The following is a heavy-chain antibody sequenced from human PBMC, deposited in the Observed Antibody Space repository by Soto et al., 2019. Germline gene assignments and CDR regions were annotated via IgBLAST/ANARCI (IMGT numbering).Heavy chain of an antibody. Sequence: QVQLQESGPGLVKPSQTLSLTCTVSGGSISSGGYYWSWIRQHPGKGLEWIGYIYYSGSTSYNPSLKSRVTISVDTSKNPFSLQLSSVTAADTAVYYCARVPTGTTFGYFDYWGQGTLVTVSS. J-gene: IGHJ4*02. CDR2: IYYSGST. D-gene: IGHD1-7*01. V-gene: IGHV4-31*03. CDR1: GGSISSGGYY. CDR3: ARVPTGTTFGYFDY.